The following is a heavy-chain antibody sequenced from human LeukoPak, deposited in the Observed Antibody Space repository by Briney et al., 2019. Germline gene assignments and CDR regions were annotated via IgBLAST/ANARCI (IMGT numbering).Heavy chain of an antibody. CDR3: AREDYDILTGYSSTFDY. J-gene: IGHJ4*02. D-gene: IGHD3-9*01. CDR2: IYTSGST. Sequence: SETLSLTCTVSGGSISSYYWSWIRQPAGKGLEWIGRIYTSGSTNYNPSLKSRVTMSVDTSKNQFSLKLSSVTAADTAVYYCAREDYDILTGYSSTFDYWGQGTLVTVSS. V-gene: IGHV4-4*07. CDR1: GGSISSYY.